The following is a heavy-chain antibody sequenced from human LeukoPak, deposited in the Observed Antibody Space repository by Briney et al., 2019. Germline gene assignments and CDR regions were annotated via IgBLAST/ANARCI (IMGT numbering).Heavy chain of an antibody. J-gene: IGHJ4*02. D-gene: IGHD3-9*01. CDR1: GGSSSGYY. Sequence: SETLSLTCAVCGGSSSGYYWSWIRQPPGKGLEWIGEINQSGSAKYNPSPKSRVTISLYTSENQFSLELTSVTAADTAVYYCARGTPSYDTLTGSYSGGFYFFDYWGQGTLVTVSS. CDR3: ARGTPSYDTLTGSYSGGFYFFDY. CDR2: INQSGSA. V-gene: IGHV4-34*01.